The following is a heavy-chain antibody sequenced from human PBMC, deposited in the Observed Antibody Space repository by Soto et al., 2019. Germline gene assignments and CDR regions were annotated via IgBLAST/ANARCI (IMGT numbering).Heavy chain of an antibody. D-gene: IGHD6-13*01. V-gene: IGHV4-39*01. CDR1: GGSISSSSYY. J-gene: IGHJ6*02. Sequence: SETLSLTCTVSGGSISSSSYYWGWIRQPPGKGLEWIGSIYYSGSTYYNPSLKSRVTISVDTSKNQFSLKLSSVTAADTAVYYCARADSNYYGMDVWGQGTTVTVSS. CDR3: ARADSNYYGMDV. CDR2: IYYSGST.